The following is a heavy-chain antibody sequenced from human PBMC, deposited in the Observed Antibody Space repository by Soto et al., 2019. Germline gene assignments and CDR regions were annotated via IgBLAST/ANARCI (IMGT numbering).Heavy chain of an antibody. V-gene: IGHV4-4*02. J-gene: IGHJ4*02. CDR1: GGSFTSNNW. CDR3: ASRDPGTSVDY. Sequence: SETLSLTCAVSGGSFTSNNWLTWVRQPPGQGLEWIGEIYRTGSTNYNPSLKSRVTISLDKSENQFSLKVTSLTAADTAVYYCASRDPGTSVDYWGQGTLVTAPQ. CDR2: IYRTGST. D-gene: IGHD1-7*01.